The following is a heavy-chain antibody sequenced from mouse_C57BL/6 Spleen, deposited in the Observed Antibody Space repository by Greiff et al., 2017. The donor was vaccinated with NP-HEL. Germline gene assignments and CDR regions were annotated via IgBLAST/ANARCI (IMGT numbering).Heavy chain of an antibody. CDR2: IYPGSGST. V-gene: IGHV1-55*01. D-gene: IGHD1-1*01. Sequence: QVQLQQPGAELVKPGASVKMSCKASGYTFTSYWITWVKQRPGQGLEWIGDIYPGSGSTNYNEKFKSKATLTVDTSSSTAYMQLSSLTSEDSAVYYCASSYYGSGGYYAMDYWGQGTSVTVSS. CDR1: GYTFTSYW. CDR3: ASSYYGSGGYYAMDY. J-gene: IGHJ4*01.